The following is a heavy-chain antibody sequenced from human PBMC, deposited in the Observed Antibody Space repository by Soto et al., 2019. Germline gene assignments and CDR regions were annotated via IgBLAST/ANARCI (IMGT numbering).Heavy chain of an antibody. V-gene: IGHV4-34*01. CDR2: INHSGTP. D-gene: IGHD3-9*01. J-gene: IGHJ6*03. CDR3: ASYHYLDLWTGSRHYMDV. CDR1: GGSLSGYY. Sequence: QVHLEQWGAGLLNPSETLSLTCAVYGGSLSGYYWSWVRQSPGKGLEWIGEINHSGTPNYNPSLKTRVTISAYTSKHQFSLRLSSVTAADSAVYYCASYHYLDLWTGSRHYMDVWGRGTTVTVSS.